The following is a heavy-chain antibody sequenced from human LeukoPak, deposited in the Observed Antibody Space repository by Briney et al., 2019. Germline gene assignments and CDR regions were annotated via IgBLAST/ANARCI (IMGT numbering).Heavy chain of an antibody. Sequence: KTSETLSPTCTVSGGSISSYYWSWIRQPAGKGLEWIGRIYTSGSTNYNPSLKSRVTMSVDTSKNQFSLKLSSVTAAGTAVYYCARAAQAYYYYYYMDVWGKGTTVTVSS. CDR2: IYTSGST. CDR1: GGSISSYY. V-gene: IGHV4-4*07. J-gene: IGHJ6*03. CDR3: ARAAQAYYYYYYMDV.